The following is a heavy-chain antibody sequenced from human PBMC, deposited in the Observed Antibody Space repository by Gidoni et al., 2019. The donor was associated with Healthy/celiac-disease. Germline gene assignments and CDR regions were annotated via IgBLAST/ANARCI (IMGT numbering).Heavy chain of an antibody. D-gene: IGHD5-12*01. J-gene: IGHJ6*02. CDR2: IYPGDSDT. CDR3: ARQGIVATIERPVEEDYYYGMDV. V-gene: IGHV5-51*01. Sequence: EVQLVQSGAEVKQPGESLKISCKGSGYSFTSYWIGWVRQMPGKGLEWMGIIYPGDSDTRYSPSFQGQVTISADKSISTAYLQWSSLKASDTAMYYCARQGIVATIERPVEEDYYYGMDVWGQGTTVTVSS. CDR1: GYSFTSYW.